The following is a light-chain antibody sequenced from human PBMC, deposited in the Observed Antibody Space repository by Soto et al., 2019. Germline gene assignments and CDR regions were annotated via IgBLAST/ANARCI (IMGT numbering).Light chain of an antibody. CDR1: SSDVGIYVL. CDR2: EDS. CDR3: CSYAGSSIVT. V-gene: IGLV2-23*01. J-gene: IGLJ2*01. Sequence: QSALTQPASVSGSPGQSITISCTGTSSDVGIYVLASWYQHHPGKAPKLMIYEDSKRPSGISSRFSGSKSGNTASLTISGLQTEDEADYYCCSYAGSSIVTFGGGTKLTVL.